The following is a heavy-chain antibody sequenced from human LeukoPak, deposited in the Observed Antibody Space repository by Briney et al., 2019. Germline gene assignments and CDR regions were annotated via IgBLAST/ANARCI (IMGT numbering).Heavy chain of an antibody. D-gene: IGHD1-26*01. CDR3: ARGLGPLIVQS. CDR2: INHSGST. V-gene: IGHV4-34*01. J-gene: IGHJ5*02. CDR1: GGSFSGYY. Sequence: SETLSLTCAVYGGSFSGYYWSWIRQPPGKGLEWIGEINHSGSTNYNPSLKSRVTISVDTSKNQFSLKLSSVTAADTAVYYCARGLGPLIVQSWGQGTLVTVSS.